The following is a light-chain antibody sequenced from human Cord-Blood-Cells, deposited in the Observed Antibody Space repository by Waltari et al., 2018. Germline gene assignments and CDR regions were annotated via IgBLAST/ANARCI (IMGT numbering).Light chain of an antibody. J-gene: IGKJ2*01. CDR3: QQSYSTPYT. Sequence: DIQMTQSPSSLSASVGDRVTITCRASQSISSYLNWYQQKPGKAPKLLIYAASSLQSGVPSRFSGSGSGTDSTLTISRLQPEDFATYYCQQSYSTPYTFGQGTKLEIK. CDR1: QSISSY. V-gene: IGKV1-39*01. CDR2: AAS.